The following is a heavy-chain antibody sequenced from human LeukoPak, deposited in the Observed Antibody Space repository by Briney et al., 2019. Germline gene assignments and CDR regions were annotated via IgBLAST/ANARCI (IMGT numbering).Heavy chain of an antibody. CDR1: GFTFSSYW. V-gene: IGHV3-74*01. D-gene: IGHD6-19*01. Sequence: GGSLRLSCAASGFTFSSYWMHWVRQAPGKGLVWVSRINSDGSSTSYADSVKGRFTISRDNSKNTLYLQKNSLRADDTAIYYCAKSMTLQWRGFFDLWGRGTHVTVSS. CDR3: AKSMTLQWRGFFDL. J-gene: IGHJ2*01. CDR2: INSDGSST.